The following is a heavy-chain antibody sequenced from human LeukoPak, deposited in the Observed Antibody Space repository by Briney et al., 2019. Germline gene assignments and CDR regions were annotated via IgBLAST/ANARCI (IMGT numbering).Heavy chain of an antibody. Sequence: PGRSLRLSCAASGFTFSSYGMHWVRQAPGKGLEWVAVISYDGSNKYYADSVKGRFTISRDNSKNTLYLQMNSLRAEGTAVYYCAKERRQQLVVHWFDPWGQGTLVTVSS. CDR3: AKERRQQLVVHWFDP. V-gene: IGHV3-30*18. D-gene: IGHD6-13*01. CDR2: ISYDGSNK. J-gene: IGHJ5*02. CDR1: GFTFSSYG.